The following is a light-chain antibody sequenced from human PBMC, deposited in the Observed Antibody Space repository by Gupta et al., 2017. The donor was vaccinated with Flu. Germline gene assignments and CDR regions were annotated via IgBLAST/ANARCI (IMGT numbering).Light chain of an antibody. J-gene: IGKJ2*01. Sequence: DIQMTQSPSSLSASIGDRATITCRASQAIAYHLAWFQQKPGEAPKSLIYAASSLHSGVPSKFSGSGSETDFTLTISNLQPEDFATYYCQQYKKDPFTFGQGTKVDIK. CDR1: QAIAYH. V-gene: IGKV1-16*02. CDR3: QQYKKDPFT. CDR2: AAS.